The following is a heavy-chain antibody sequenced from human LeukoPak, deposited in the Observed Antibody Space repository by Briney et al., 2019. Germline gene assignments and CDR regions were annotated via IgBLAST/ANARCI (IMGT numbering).Heavy chain of an antibody. CDR3: ARGGYYDFWSGSSNWFDP. V-gene: IGHV4-59*12. CDR1: GGSISSYY. Sequence: SETLSLTCTVSGGSISSYYWSWIRQPPGKGLEWIGYIYYSGSTNYNPSLKSRVTISVDTSKNQFSLKLSSVTAADTAVYYCARGGYYDFWSGSSNWFDPWGQGTLVTVSS. CDR2: IYYSGST. D-gene: IGHD3-3*01. J-gene: IGHJ5*02.